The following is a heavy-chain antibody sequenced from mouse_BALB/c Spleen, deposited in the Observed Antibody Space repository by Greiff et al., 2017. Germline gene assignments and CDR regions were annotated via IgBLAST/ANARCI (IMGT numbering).Heavy chain of an antibody. D-gene: IGHD2-1*01. J-gene: IGHJ4*01. CDR1: GFSLTSYG. CDR3: ARGRGNYDYYAMDY. CDR2: IWSGGST. Sequence: QVQLKQSGPGLVQPSQSLSITCTVSGFSLTSYGVHWVRQSPGKGLEWLGVIWSGGSTDYNAAFISRLSISKDNSKSQVFFKMNSLQADDTAIYYCARGRGNYDYYAMDYWGQGTSVTVSS. V-gene: IGHV2-4-1*01.